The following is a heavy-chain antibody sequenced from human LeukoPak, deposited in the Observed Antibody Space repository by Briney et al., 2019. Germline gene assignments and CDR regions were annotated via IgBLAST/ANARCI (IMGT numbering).Heavy chain of an antibody. D-gene: IGHD3-10*01. J-gene: IGHJ4*02. V-gene: IGHV1-18*01. CDR3: ARALRPRLTSTYYYGSGSYKPRQPEAYYFDY. CDR1: GYTFTSYG. CDR2: ISAYNGNT. Sequence: ASVKVSCKASGYTFTSYGISWVRQAPRQGLEWMGWISAYNGNTNYSQKLQGRVTMTTDTSTSTAYMELRSLRSDDTAVYYCARALRPRLTSTYYYGSGSYKPRQPEAYYFDYWGQGTLVTVSS.